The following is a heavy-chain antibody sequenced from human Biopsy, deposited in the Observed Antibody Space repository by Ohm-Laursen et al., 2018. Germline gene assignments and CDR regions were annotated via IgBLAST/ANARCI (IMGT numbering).Heavy chain of an antibody. CDR3: ARDRDRRGWFDP. CDR1: GGSLSSYS. CDR2: IYTSGIT. V-gene: IGHV4-4*07. D-gene: IGHD1-14*01. J-gene: IGHJ5*02. Sequence: SETLSLTCTVSGGSLSSYSWSWIRQPAGKGLEWIGQIYTSGITNYNPSLKSRVTMSVDTSKNKFSLRVSYATAADTAVYYCARDRDRRGWFDPWGQGTLVTVSS.